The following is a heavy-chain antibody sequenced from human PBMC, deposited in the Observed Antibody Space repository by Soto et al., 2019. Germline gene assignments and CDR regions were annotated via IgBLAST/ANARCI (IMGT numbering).Heavy chain of an antibody. V-gene: IGHV3-66*01. CDR3: ARDFADIVVVPAAMRSYYYYYMDV. CDR2: IYSGGST. Sequence: GGSLRLSCAASGFTVSSNYMSWVRQAPGKGLEWVSVIYSGGSTYYADSVKGRFTISRDNSKNTLYLQMNSLRAEDTAVYYCARDFADIVVVPAAMRSYYYYYMDVWGKGTTVTVSS. J-gene: IGHJ6*03. D-gene: IGHD2-2*01. CDR1: GFTVSSNY.